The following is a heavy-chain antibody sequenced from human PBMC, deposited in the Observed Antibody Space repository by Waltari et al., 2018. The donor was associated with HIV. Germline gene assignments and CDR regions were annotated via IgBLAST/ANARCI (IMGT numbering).Heavy chain of an antibody. V-gene: IGHV1-2*06. CDR1: GYTFTNYY. CDR2: INPTSGGT. J-gene: IGHJ4*02. Sequence: QGQLVQSGSEVKKPGASVRVSCKASGYTFTNYYLHWVRQAPGQGPEWMGRINPTSGGTQHAPKFQDRVTVTRDSSITTAYLDLTRLTSDDTAVYYCARDRNYGDLNYWGQGTLISVSS. D-gene: IGHD4-17*01. CDR3: ARDRNYGDLNY.